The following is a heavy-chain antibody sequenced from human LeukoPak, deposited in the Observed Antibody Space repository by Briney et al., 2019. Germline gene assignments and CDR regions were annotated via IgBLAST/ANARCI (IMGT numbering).Heavy chain of an antibody. Sequence: SETLSLTCTVSVGSISSSSYYLGWIRQPPGKGLEWIGSIYYSGSTNYNPSLKSRVAISVDTSKNQFSLKLSSVTAADTAVYYCARDNDSRDPPHFDYWGQGTLVTVSS. J-gene: IGHJ4*02. D-gene: IGHD3-16*01. CDR1: VGSISSSSYY. V-gene: IGHV4-39*07. CDR2: IYYSGST. CDR3: ARDNDSRDPPHFDY.